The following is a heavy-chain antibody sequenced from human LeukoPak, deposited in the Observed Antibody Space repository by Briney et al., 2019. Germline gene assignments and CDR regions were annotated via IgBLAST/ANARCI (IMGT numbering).Heavy chain of an antibody. D-gene: IGHD6-19*01. J-gene: IGHJ4*02. CDR3: ARVPKAVAGLFDY. Sequence: ASVKVSCKASGGTFSSYAISWVRQAPGQGLEWMGGIIPIFGTANYAQKFQGRVTMTRDTSISTAYMELSRLRSDDTAVYYCARVPKAVAGLFDYWGQGTLVTVSS. CDR1: GGTFSSYA. V-gene: IGHV1-69*05. CDR2: IIPIFGTA.